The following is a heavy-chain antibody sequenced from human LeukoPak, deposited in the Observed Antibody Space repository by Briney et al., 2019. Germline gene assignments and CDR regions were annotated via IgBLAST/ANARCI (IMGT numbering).Heavy chain of an antibody. Sequence: PSETLSLTCTVSGGSISSYYWSWLRQPPAKGLEWIGYIYHSGSTYYNPSLKSRVTISVDRSKNQFSLKLSSVTAADTAVYYCARGASFYGDFDYWGQGTLVTVSS. CDR3: ARGASFYGDFDY. J-gene: IGHJ4*02. CDR1: GGSISSYY. V-gene: IGHV4-59*12. CDR2: IYHSGST. D-gene: IGHD2-2*01.